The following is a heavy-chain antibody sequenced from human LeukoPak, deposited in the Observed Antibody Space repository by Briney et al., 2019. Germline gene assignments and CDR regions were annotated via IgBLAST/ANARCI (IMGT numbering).Heavy chain of an antibody. D-gene: IGHD5-18*01. J-gene: IGHJ5*02. Sequence: PSETLSLTCTVSGDSISSGGYYWSWIRQPAAKGLEWIGRIYNRGSTNYNPSLKSRVTISVDTSKDQFSLKLRSVTAADAAVYYCARALAGYGYNWFDPWGQGTLVSVSS. CDR1: GDSISSGGYY. CDR2: IYNRGST. CDR3: ARALAGYGYNWFDP. V-gene: IGHV4-61*02.